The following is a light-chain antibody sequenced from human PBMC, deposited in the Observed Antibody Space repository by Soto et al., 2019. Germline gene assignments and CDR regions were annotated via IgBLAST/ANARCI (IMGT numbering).Light chain of an antibody. CDR3: SSYAGSNTVL. Sequence: HSVLTQPPSASGSPGQSVTISCTGTSSDVGGYNCVSWYQQHPGKAPQLMIYEVTKRPSGVPDRFSGSKSGNTASLTVSGLQAEDEADYYCSSYAGSNTVLFGGGTKLTVL. CDR2: EVT. J-gene: IGLJ2*01. V-gene: IGLV2-8*01. CDR1: SSDVGGYNC.